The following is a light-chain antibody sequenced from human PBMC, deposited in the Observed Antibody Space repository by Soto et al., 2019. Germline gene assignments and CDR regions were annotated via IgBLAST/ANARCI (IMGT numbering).Light chain of an antibody. CDR2: YDS. Sequence: SYELTQPPSVSVAPGKTAGITCGGNNIGSKSVHWYQQKPGQAPVLVIYYDSDRPSGIPERFSGSNSGNTATLTISRVEAGDEADYYCQVWDSSSVVFGGGTKLTVL. J-gene: IGLJ2*01. V-gene: IGLV3-21*04. CDR3: QVWDSSSVV. CDR1: NIGSKS.